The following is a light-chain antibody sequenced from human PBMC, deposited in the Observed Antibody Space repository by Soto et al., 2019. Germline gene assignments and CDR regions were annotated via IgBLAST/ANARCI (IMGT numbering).Light chain of an antibody. J-gene: IGLJ3*02. CDR2: YDS. CDR3: QVWDSSSDHFWV. V-gene: IGLV3-21*04. CDR1: NIGSKS. Sequence: SYELTQPPSVSVAPGKTARITCGGSNIGSKSVHWYQQKPGQAPVLVIYYDSDRPSGIPERFSGSNSGNTATLTISRVEAGDEADYYCQVWDSSSDHFWVFGGGTKVTVL.